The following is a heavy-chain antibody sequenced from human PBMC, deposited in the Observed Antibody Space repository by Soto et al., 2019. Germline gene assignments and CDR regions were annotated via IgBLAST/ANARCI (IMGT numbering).Heavy chain of an antibody. V-gene: IGHV5-51*01. D-gene: IGHD3-22*01. CDR2: IYPGDSDT. CDR1: GYSFTSYW. Sequence: PGESLKISWKGSGYSFTSYWIGWVRQMPGKGLEWMGIIYPGDSDTRYSPSFQGQVTISADKSISTAYLQWSSLKAPDTAMYYCARHDYYDSSGYYYVAEYFQHWGQGTLVTVSS. J-gene: IGHJ1*01. CDR3: ARHDYYDSSGYYYVAEYFQH.